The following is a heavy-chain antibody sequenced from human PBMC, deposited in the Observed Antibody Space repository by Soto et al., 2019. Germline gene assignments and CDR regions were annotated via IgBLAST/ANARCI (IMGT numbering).Heavy chain of an antibody. Sequence: EGQLLESGGGLVRSGGSLRLSCAASGFTFNNYEMNWVRQAPGKGPEWVSYISRSGSTTYYGDSVKGRFTISRDNAKNSLYLQMNSLRVEDTAQYYCAKADGEQWLVPHLDNWGQGTLVTVS. D-gene: IGHD6-19*01. J-gene: IGHJ4*02. CDR2: ISRSGSTT. CDR3: AKADGEQWLVPHLDN. CDR1: GFTFNNYE. V-gene: IGHV3-48*03.